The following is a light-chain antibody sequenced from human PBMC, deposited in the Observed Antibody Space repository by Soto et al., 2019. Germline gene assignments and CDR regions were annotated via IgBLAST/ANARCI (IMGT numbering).Light chain of an antibody. CDR2: DVS. CDR3: CSYAGSYTLYV. V-gene: IGLV2-11*01. Sequence: QSVLTQPRSVSGSPGQSVTISCTGTSSHVGGYNYVSWYQQHPGKAPKLMIYDVSKRPSGVPDRFSGSKSGNTASLTISGLQAEDEADYYCCSYAGSYTLYVFGTGTKLTVL. J-gene: IGLJ1*01. CDR1: SSHVGGYNY.